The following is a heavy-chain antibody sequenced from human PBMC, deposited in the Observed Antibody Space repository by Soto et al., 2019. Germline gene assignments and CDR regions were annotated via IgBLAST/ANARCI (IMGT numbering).Heavy chain of an antibody. J-gene: IGHJ4*02. CDR3: ARVGYCDSSGYFDY. D-gene: IGHD3-22*01. CDR1: GFTFSSYG. CDR2: IWYDGSNK. Sequence: QVQLVESGGGVVQPGRSLRLSCAASGFTFSSYGMHWVRQAPGKGLEWVAVIWYDGSNKYYADSVKGRFTISRDNSKNTLYLQMNSLRAEDTAVYYCARVGYCDSSGYFDYWGQGTLVTVSS. V-gene: IGHV3-33*01.